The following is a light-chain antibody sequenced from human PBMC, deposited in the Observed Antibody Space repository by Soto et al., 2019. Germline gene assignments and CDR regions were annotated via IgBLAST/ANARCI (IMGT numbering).Light chain of an antibody. CDR2: GTS. CDR3: QQYGNSPLT. CDR1: QSVSSTY. J-gene: IGKJ4*01. V-gene: IGKV3-20*01. Sequence: EVLLTQSPGTLSLSRGDRATLSCRASQSVSSTYLAWYQQKPGQAPRLLMYGTSTRATGIPDRFSGSGSGTDFTLTISRLEPEDFALFYCQQYGNSPLTFGGGTKVDIK.